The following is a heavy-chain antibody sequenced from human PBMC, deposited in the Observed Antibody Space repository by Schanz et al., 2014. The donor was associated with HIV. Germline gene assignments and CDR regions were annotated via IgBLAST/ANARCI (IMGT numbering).Heavy chain of an antibody. D-gene: IGHD3-22*01. CDR2: ISYDGTKK. J-gene: IGHJ4*02. Sequence: VQLVESGGGLVQPGGSLRLSCAASGFTFSRYWMTWVRQAPGKGLEWVAVISYDGTKKHYADSVKGRFTISRDNSKNTLYLQMTTLRIDDTAVYYCAKPEYDSRGNSQSHFDYWGQGTLVTVSS. CDR1: GFTFSRYW. CDR3: AKPEYDSRGNSQSHFDY. V-gene: IGHV3-30*18.